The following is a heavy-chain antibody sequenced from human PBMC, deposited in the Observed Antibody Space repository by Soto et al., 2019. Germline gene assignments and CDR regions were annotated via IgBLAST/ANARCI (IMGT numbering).Heavy chain of an antibody. V-gene: IGHV3-48*02. Sequence: GGSLTLSCAASGFTFSSYSMNWFRQAPGKGLEWVSYISSSSSTIYYADSVKGRFTISRDNAKNSLYLQMNSLRDEDTAVYYCARGQTPWELLDAFDIWGQGTMVTVSS. CDR3: ARGQTPWELLDAFDI. D-gene: IGHD1-26*01. CDR2: ISSSSSTI. CDR1: GFTFSSYS. J-gene: IGHJ3*02.